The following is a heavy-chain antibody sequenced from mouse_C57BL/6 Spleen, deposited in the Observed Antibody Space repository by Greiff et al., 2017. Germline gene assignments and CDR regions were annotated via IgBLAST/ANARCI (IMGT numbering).Heavy chain of an antibody. CDR1: GYTFTSYW. CDR3: ARVLLPSPYYFDY. J-gene: IGHJ2*01. CDR2: IHPNSGST. V-gene: IGHV1-64*01. D-gene: IGHD1-1*01. Sequence: QVQLQQSGAELVKPGASVKLSCKASGYTFTSYWMHWVKQRPGQGLEWIGMIHPNSGSTNYNEKFKSKATLTVDKSSSTAYMQLSSLTSEDSAVYYCARVLLPSPYYFDYWGQGTTRTVSS.